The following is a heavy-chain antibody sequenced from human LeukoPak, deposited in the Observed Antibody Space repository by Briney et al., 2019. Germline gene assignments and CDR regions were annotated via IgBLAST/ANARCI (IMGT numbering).Heavy chain of an antibody. V-gene: IGHV1-69*13. D-gene: IGHD3-22*01. CDR2: ITPIFGTA. J-gene: IGHJ4*02. CDR3: AREWGLESSGYYYAY. CDR1: GGTVSRCT. Sequence: GASVKVSCKASGGTVSRCTISWVRQAPGQGVEWIGGITPIFGTANFAQKFQGRVSITADGSTSTAFMELSSLRSEDTAVYYCAREWGLESSGYYYAYWGQGTLVTVSS.